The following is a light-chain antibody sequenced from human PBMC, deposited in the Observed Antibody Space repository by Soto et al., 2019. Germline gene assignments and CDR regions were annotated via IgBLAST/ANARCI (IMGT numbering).Light chain of an antibody. J-gene: IGLJ3*02. CDR3: QSLGTGIQV. CDR1: SGYSTYA. Sequence: LGASVKLTCTLSSGYSTYAIAWHQQQSEKGPRFLMKINYDGTHSKGDGFFDRFSGSSSGAERHLTISSLQSEDEADYYCQSLGTGIQVFGGGTQLTVL. V-gene: IGLV4-69*01. CDR2: INYDGTH.